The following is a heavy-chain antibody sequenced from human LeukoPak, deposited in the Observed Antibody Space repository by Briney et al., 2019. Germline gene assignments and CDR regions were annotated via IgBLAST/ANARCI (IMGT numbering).Heavy chain of an antibody. CDR1: GYTFTSYG. CDR3: ARPRVAGSFDY. D-gene: IGHD6-19*01. Sequence: VASVKVSCKASGYTFTSYGISWVRQAPGQGLEWMGWISGYNANTNYGQKFQGRVTMTIDTSTSTVYMELRSLRSDDTAVYYCARPRVAGSFDYWGQGTLVTVSS. J-gene: IGHJ4*02. CDR2: ISGYNANT. V-gene: IGHV1-18*01.